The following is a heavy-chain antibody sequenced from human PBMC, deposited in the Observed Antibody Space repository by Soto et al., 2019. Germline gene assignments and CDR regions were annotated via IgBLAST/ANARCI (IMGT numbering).Heavy chain of an antibody. CDR1: GYTFSSYG. CDR2: INAYNGNT. V-gene: IGHV1-18*01. J-gene: IGHJ4*02. CDR3: ARDWFGVDY. Sequence: ASLKVSRKTSGYTFSSYGISRVRQAPGQGLEWMGWINAYNGNTNYAQNLQGRLTMTTDTSTSTAYMELRSLRSDDTAVYYCARDWFGVDYWGQGTLVTVSS. D-gene: IGHD3-16*01.